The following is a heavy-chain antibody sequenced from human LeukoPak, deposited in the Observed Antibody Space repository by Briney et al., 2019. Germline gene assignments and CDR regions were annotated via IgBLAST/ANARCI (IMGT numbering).Heavy chain of an antibody. CDR2: ISSSSSHI. J-gene: IGHJ4*02. V-gene: IGHV3-21*01. CDR3: ARDQNYDSSGYPDY. Sequence: PGRSLRLSCAASGFTFGSYSMNWVRQAPGKGLEWVSSISSSSSHIYYADSVKGRFTISRDNAKNSLYQQMNSLRAEDTAVYYCARDQNYDSSGYPDYWGQGTLVTVSS. CDR1: GFTFGSYS. D-gene: IGHD3-22*01.